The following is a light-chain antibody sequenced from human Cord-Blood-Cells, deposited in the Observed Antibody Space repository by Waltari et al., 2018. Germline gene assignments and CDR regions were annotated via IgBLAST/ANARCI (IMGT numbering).Light chain of an antibody. CDR2: GNS. J-gene: IGLJ2*01. CDR3: QSYDSSLSGRV. Sequence: QSVLTQPPSVSGAPGQRVTISCPGSSSNIGAGYAVHWYQQLLGTAPKLLIYGNSNRPSGVPDRFSGSKSGTSASLAITGLQAEDEADYYCQSYDSSLSGRVFGGGTKLTVL. CDR1: SSNIGAGYA. V-gene: IGLV1-40*01.